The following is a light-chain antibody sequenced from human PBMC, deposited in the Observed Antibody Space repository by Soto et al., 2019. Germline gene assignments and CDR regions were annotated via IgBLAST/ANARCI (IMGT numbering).Light chain of an antibody. J-gene: IGKJ4*01. V-gene: IGKV3-15*01. CDR2: GAS. CDR1: QSVSSN. Sequence: IVMTQSPATLSVSPGERATLSCRASQSVSSNLAWYQQKPGQAPRLLIYGASTRATGIPARFSGSGSGTEFTLTISSLQSEDFAVYYCKQYNNWLWLTFGGGTQVEIX. CDR3: KQYNNWLWLT.